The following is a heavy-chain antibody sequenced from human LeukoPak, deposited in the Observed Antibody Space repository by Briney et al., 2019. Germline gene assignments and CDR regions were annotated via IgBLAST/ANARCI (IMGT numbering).Heavy chain of an antibody. J-gene: IGHJ4*02. CDR2: IYHSGST. CDR1: GYSLSSGYY. V-gene: IGHV4-38-2*01. Sequence: SETLSLTCAVSGYSLSSGYYWGWIRQPPGKGLEWIGSIYHSGSTYYNPSLKSRVTISVDTSKNQFSLKLSSVTAADTAVYYCAIRTYSIGWTPVDYWGQGTRVTVTA. CDR3: AIRTYSIGWTPVDY. D-gene: IGHD6-19*01.